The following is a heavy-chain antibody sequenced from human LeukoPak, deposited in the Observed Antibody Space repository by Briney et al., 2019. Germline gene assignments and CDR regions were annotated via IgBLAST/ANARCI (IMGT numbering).Heavy chain of an antibody. CDR3: AKNQRIAVAGNYDY. CDR1: GFSFSSYW. D-gene: IGHD6-19*01. J-gene: IGHJ4*02. Sequence: PGGSLRLSCAASGFSFSSYWMNWVRQAPGKGLEWVANINQDGSEKYFVDSVKGRFTISRDNAKNSLYLQMNTLRAEDTAVYYCAKNQRIAVAGNYDYWGQGTLVTVSS. V-gene: IGHV3-7*01. CDR2: INQDGSEK.